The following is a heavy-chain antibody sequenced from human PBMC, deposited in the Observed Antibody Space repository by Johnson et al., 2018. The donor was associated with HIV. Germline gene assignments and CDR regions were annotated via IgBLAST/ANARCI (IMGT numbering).Heavy chain of an antibody. CDR1: GFTFDDYG. CDR2: ISWNSGSI. CDR3: ARVVRGGDAFDI. D-gene: IGHD3-10*01. V-gene: IGHV3-20*04. Sequence: VQLVESGGGVVRPGGSLSLSCAASGFTFDDYGMSWVRQAPGKGLEWVSGISWNSGSIGYSDSVKGRFTISRDNSKNTLYLQMNSLRAEDTAVYYCARVVRGGDAFDIWGQGTMVTVSS. J-gene: IGHJ3*02.